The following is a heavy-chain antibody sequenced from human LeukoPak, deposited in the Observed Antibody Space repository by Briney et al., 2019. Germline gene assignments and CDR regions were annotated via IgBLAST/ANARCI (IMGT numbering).Heavy chain of an antibody. CDR1: GGSVSSSSYY. V-gene: IGHV4-39*01. CDR2: IYYSGST. Sequence: SETLSLTCTVSGGSVSSSSYYWGWIRQPPGKGLEWIGSIYYSGSTYYNPSLKSRVTISVDTSKNQFSLKLSSVTAADTAVYYCARQPRNWFDPWGQGTLVTVSS. J-gene: IGHJ5*02. CDR3: ARQPRNWFDP.